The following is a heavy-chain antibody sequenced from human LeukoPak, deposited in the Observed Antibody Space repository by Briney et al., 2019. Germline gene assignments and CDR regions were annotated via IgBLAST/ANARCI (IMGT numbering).Heavy chain of an antibody. CDR2: INHSGST. CDR3: ARGDSSSWLFDY. Sequence: SETLSLTCAVYGGPFSDYYWSWIRQPPGKGLEWIGKINHSGSTNYSPSLKSRVTISVDTSKNQFSLKLSSVTAADTAVYYCARGDSSSWLFDYWGQGTLVTVSS. V-gene: IGHV4-34*01. D-gene: IGHD6-13*01. CDR1: GGPFSDYY. J-gene: IGHJ4*02.